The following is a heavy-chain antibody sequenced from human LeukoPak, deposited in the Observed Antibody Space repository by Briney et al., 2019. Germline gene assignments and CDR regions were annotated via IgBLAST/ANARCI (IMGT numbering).Heavy chain of an antibody. CDR2: IYYSGST. V-gene: IGHV4-59*01. Sequence: PSETLSLTCTVSGGSISSYYWSWIRQPPGKGLEWIGYIYYSGSTNYNPSLKGRVTISVDTSKNQFSLKLSSVTAADTAVYYCARVGIVVVPAAIPHFDYWGQGTLVTVSS. J-gene: IGHJ4*02. CDR1: GGSISSYY. D-gene: IGHD2-2*01. CDR3: ARVGIVVVPAAIPHFDY.